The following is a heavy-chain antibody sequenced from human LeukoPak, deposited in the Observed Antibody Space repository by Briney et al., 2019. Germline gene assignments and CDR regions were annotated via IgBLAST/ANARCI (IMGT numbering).Heavy chain of an antibody. CDR3: ARRDYCTSTSCYESYNWFDP. Sequence: SETLSLTCSVYGGSFSGYYWSWIRQPPGKGPEWLGEINHSGSTNYNSSLKSRVTISVDTSKNQFSLKLSSVTAADTAVYHCARRDYCTSTSCYESYNWFDPWGQGTLVTVSS. CDR1: GGSFSGYY. V-gene: IGHV4-34*01. J-gene: IGHJ5*02. CDR2: INHSGST. D-gene: IGHD2-2*01.